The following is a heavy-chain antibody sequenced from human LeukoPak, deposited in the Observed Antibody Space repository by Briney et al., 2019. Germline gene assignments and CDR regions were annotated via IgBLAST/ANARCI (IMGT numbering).Heavy chain of an antibody. Sequence: PGGSLRLSCAASGFTFSSYSMTWVRQAPGKGPEWVSTIRSNGGDSYYADSVRGRFTISRDNSQNTLYLEMNNLRAEDTAVYYCAKGGYTPCFDPWGQGTLVTVSS. J-gene: IGHJ5*02. CDR1: GFTFSSYS. V-gene: IGHV3-23*01. CDR3: AKGGYTPCFDP. D-gene: IGHD2-15*01. CDR2: IRSNGGDS.